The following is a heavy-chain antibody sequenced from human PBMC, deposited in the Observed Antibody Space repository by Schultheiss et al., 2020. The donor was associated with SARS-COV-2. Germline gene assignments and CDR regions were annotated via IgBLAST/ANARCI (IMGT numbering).Heavy chain of an antibody. V-gene: IGHV4-61*08. Sequence: SETLSLTCTVSGGSISSGGYYWSWIRQHPGKGLEWIGYIYYSGSTIYSPSLKSRVTISVDTSKNQFSLKLSSVTAADAAVYYCANLIYSSSWYWADYWGQGTGVTVAS. CDR1: GGSISSGGYY. D-gene: IGHD6-13*01. CDR2: IYYSGST. CDR3: ANLIYSSSWYWADY. J-gene: IGHJ4*02.